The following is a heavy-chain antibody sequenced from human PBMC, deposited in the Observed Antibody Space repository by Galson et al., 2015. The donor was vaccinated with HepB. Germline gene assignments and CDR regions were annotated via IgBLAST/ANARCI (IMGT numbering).Heavy chain of an antibody. Sequence: SLRLSCAASGFTFSTDAMHWVRQAPGKGLEWVAVISYEGSTKYYGDSVKGRFTISRDNSKNMLYLQMNSLRDVDTAFYYCARVRTADVYFDYWGQGTLVTISS. CDR3: ARVRTADVYFDY. V-gene: IGHV3-30*04. D-gene: IGHD6-13*01. J-gene: IGHJ4*02. CDR1: GFTFSTDA. CDR2: ISYEGSTK.